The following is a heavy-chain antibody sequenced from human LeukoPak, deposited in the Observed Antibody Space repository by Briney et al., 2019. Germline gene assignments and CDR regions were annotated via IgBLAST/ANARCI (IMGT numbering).Heavy chain of an antibody. D-gene: IGHD2-15*01. J-gene: IGHJ6*02. CDR3: VRDNYGMDV. V-gene: IGHV3-64D*06. CDR2: AHGNGGNT. CDR1: GFNFNNYA. Sequence: GGSLRLSCSASGFNFNNYAMYWVRRAPGKELELVSVAHGNGGNTHYADFVEGRFSISRDYSKNTLNLQLSSLRVEDTAVYYCVRDNYGMDVWGQGTTVTVSS.